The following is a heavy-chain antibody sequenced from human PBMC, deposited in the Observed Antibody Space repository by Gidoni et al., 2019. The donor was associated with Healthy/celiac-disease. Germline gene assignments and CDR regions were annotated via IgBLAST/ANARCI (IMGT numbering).Heavy chain of an antibody. D-gene: IGHD4-17*01. CDR3: ATSTAHYYYGMDV. CDR2: IYHSGST. V-gene: IGHV4-30-2*01. J-gene: IGHJ6*02. Sequence: QLQLQESGSGLVKPSQTLSLTCAVSGASISSGGYSWSWIRQPPGKGLEWIGYIYHSGSTYYNPSLKSRVTISVDRSKNQFSLKLSSVTAADTAVYYCATSTAHYYYGMDVWGQGTTVTVSS. CDR1: GASISSGGYS.